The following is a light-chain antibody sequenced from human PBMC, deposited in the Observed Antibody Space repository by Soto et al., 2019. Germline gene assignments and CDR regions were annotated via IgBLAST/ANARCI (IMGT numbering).Light chain of an antibody. J-gene: IGKJ1*01. CDR2: GAS. CDR1: QSVTTY. CDR3: QQYNNWPRT. Sequence: EIALTQSRATLFLSPGERASLSCRASQSVTTYLAWYQQKPGQAPRLLIYGASTRATGIPASFSGSGSGTEFTLTISSLQSEDFAVYYCQQYNNWPRTFGQGTKVDIK. V-gene: IGKV3-15*01.